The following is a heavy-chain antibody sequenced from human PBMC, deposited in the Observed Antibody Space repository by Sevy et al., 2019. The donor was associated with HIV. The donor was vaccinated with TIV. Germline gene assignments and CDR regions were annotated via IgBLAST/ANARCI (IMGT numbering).Heavy chain of an antibody. Sequence: GGSLRLSCAASGFTFSSYSMNWVRQAPGKGLEWVSSISSSSSYIYYADSVKGRFTISRDNAKNSLYLQMNSLRAEDTAVYYCASDRATVTDNDAFDIWGQGTMVTVSS. CDR3: ASDRATVTDNDAFDI. CDR1: GFTFSSYS. D-gene: IGHD4-17*01. CDR2: ISSSSSYI. J-gene: IGHJ3*02. V-gene: IGHV3-21*01.